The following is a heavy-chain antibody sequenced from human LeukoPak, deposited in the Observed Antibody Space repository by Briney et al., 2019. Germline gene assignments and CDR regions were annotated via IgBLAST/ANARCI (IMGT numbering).Heavy chain of an antibody. CDR2: ISGSSDST. CDR3: AKPAPRTTIAARLDY. D-gene: IGHD6-6*01. Sequence: GGSLRLSCRSSGFIFTKYTMSWVRQAPGKGPEWVSAISGSSDSTYYADSVKGRFTISRDNSKNTLYLQMNSLRAEDTAIYYCAKPAPRTTIAARLDYWGQGTLVTVSS. CDR1: GFIFTKYT. V-gene: IGHV3-23*01. J-gene: IGHJ4*02.